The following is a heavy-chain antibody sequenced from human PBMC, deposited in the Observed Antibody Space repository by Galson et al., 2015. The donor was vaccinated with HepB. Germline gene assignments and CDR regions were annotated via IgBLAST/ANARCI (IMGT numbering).Heavy chain of an antibody. D-gene: IGHD5-18*01. CDR1: GYTFTGYY. CDR2: INPNSGGT. Sequence: SVKVSCKASGYTFTGYYMHWVRQAPGQGLEWMGRINPNSGGTNYAQKFQGRVTMTRDTSISTAYMELSSLRSEDTAVYYCARGRGYSYGGNSRPLYYYMDVWGKGTTVTVSS. J-gene: IGHJ6*03. CDR3: ARGRGYSYGGNSRPLYYYMDV. V-gene: IGHV1-2*06.